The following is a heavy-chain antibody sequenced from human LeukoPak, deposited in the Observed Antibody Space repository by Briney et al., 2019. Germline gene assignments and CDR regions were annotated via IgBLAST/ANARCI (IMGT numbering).Heavy chain of an antibody. CDR2: ISSIGSTT. J-gene: IGHJ4*02. CDR1: GFTFSSYS. Sequence: QPGGSLRLSCAASGFTFSSYSMNWVRQAPGKGLEWVSYISSIGSTTYYADSVKGRFTVSRDNAKNSLYLQMNSLRDEDTAVYYCAFRPLGDCSSSTCYAFDYWGRGTLVIVSS. CDR3: AFRPLGDCSSSTCYAFDY. V-gene: IGHV3-48*02. D-gene: IGHD2-2*01.